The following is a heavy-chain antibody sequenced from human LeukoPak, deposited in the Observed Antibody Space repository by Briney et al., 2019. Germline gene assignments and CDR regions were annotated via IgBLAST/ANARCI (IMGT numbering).Heavy chain of an antibody. Sequence: PSQTLSLTCTVSGGSISSGGYYWSWIRQPPGKGLEWIGYIYHSGSTYYNPSLKSRVTISVDRSKNQFSLKLSSVTAADTAVYYCARENSSGWGPDYWGQGTLVTVSS. CDR3: ARENSSGWGPDY. J-gene: IGHJ4*02. V-gene: IGHV4-30-2*01. D-gene: IGHD6-19*01. CDR2: IYHSGST. CDR1: GGSISSGGYY.